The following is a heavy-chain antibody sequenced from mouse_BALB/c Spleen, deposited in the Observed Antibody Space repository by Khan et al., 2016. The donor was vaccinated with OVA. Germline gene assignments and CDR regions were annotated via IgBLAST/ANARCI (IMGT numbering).Heavy chain of an antibody. Sequence: EVQLQESGPSLVKPSQTLSLTCSVTGDSITRGYWNWLRKFPGNKLDYMGYISYSGNTYCNPSLKSRISITRDTSKTQYYLQLNSVTTEDTATYYCACELRGFAYWGQGTLVTVSA. CDR2: ISYSGNT. CDR3: ACELRGFAY. J-gene: IGHJ3*01. D-gene: IGHD1-1*01. CDR1: GDSITRGY. V-gene: IGHV3-8*02.